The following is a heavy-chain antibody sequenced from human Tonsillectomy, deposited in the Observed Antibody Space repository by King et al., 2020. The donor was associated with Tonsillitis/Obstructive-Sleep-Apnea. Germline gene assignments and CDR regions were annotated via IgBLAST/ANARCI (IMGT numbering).Heavy chain of an antibody. CDR2: SSFNGNT. Sequence: VQLQESGPGLLKPSETLSLTCTVSGGYMTTYYWSWIRQPPGKGLEWIGDSSFNGNTNYNISLRSRVSISVDTSKTQFSLRLTSVTAADTAGYYCARGGIWNIIDVPAASDAFDIWGQGTLVTVSS. CDR1: GGYMTTYY. D-gene: IGHD2-2*01. CDR3: ARGGIWNIIDVPAASDAFDI. J-gene: IGHJ3*02. V-gene: IGHV4-59*01.